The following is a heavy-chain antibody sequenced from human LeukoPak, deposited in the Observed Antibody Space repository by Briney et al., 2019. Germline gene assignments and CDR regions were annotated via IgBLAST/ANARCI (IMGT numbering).Heavy chain of an antibody. J-gene: IGHJ4*02. CDR3: AKAMGVTTFDY. CDR1: GFTFSDYY. D-gene: IGHD2-21*02. Sequence: GGSLRLSWAASGFTFSDYYMNWIRQAPGKGLEWVSYISSSGTTIYYADSVKGRFTISRDNTKNSLYLQMNSLRAEDTAVYYCAKAMGVTTFDYWGQGTLVTVSA. CDR2: ISSSGTTI. V-gene: IGHV3-11*01.